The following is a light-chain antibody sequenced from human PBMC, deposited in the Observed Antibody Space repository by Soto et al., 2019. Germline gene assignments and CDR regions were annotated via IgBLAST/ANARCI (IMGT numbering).Light chain of an antibody. Sequence: GDRVTITCRASQSIRTSLAWYQQRPGKAPKVLIYGASNLQSGVPSRFSGSASGTDFTLTISSLQPEDFATYYCLQDYTYPWTFGQGTKVDIK. V-gene: IGKV1-6*01. CDR2: GAS. J-gene: IGKJ1*01. CDR3: LQDYTYPWT. CDR1: QSIRTS.